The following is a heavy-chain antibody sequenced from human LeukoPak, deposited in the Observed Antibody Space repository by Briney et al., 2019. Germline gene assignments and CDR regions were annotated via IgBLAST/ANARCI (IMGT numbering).Heavy chain of an antibody. V-gene: IGHV3-23*01. CDR3: AKGKSRWELRWIDY. D-gene: IGHD1-26*01. CDR1: GFTFSSYA. Sequence: GGSLRLSCAASGFTFSSYAMSWVRQAPGKGLEWVSAISGSGGSTYYADSVEGRFTISRDNSKNTLYLQMNSLRAEDTAVYYCAKGKSRWELRWIDYWGQGTLVTVSS. J-gene: IGHJ4*02. CDR2: ISGSGGST.